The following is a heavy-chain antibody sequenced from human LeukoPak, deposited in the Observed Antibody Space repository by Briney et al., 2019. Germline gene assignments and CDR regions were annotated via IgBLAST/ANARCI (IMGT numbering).Heavy chain of an antibody. CDR2: IKSKTDGGTT. CDR3: TTPPTGGAFDI. Sequence: NPGGSLRLSCAASGFTFSNAWMSWVRQAPGKGLEWVGRIKSKTDGGTTDYAAPVKGRFTISRDDLKNTLYLQMNSLKTEDTAVYDCTTPPTGGAFDIWGQGTMVTVSS. CDR1: GFTFSNAW. J-gene: IGHJ3*02. V-gene: IGHV3-15*01.